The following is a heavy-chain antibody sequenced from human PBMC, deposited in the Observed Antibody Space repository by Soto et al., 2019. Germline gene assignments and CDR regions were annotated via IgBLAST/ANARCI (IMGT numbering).Heavy chain of an antibody. CDR2: IYSSENT. V-gene: IGHV4-39*01. D-gene: IGHD2-2*03. CDR3: ASLNGYCVSTNCHGYYGMDV. J-gene: IGHJ6*02. Sequence: QLQLQESGPGLVKPSETLSLTCTVSGGSVSSNSYSWGWIRQSPGKGLEWIGTIYSSENTYYNPSLLPRVTISVDTSKNEVSLSRASVTAADTAVYYCASLNGYCVSTNCHGYYGMDVWGQGTTVTVSS. CDR1: GGSVSSNSYS.